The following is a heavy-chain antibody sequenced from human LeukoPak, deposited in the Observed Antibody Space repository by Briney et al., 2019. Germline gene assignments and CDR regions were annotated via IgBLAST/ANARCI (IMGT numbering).Heavy chain of an antibody. V-gene: IGHV1-2*06. CDR2: ISPNSGGT. D-gene: IGHD2-2*01. CDR1: GYTFSDYY. Sequence: ASVKVSCKASGYTFSDYYLHWVRLAPGQGLEWMGRISPNSGGTDYAQKFQGKVTMARDASISTVYMDLNRLRSDDTAIYYCARQLETTSWFDYWGQGTLVIVSS. CDR3: ARQLETTSWFDY. J-gene: IGHJ4*02.